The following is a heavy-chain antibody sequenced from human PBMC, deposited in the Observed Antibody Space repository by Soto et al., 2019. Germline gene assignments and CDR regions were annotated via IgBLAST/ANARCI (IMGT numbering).Heavy chain of an antibody. CDR1: GGSFSGYY. D-gene: IGHD2-2*01. V-gene: IGHV4-34*01. CDR2: INHSGST. Sequence: SETLSLTCAIYGGSFSGYYWSWIRQPPGKGLEWIGEINHSGSTNYNPSLKSRVTISVDTSKNQFSLKLSSVTAADTAVYYCATRSKVVPAANVYWGQGTLVTVSS. CDR3: ATRSKVVPAANVY. J-gene: IGHJ4*02.